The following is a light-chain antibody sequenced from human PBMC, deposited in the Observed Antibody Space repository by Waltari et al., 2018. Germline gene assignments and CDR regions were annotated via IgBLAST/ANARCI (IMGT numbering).Light chain of an antibody. Sequence: QSVLTQPPSVSGAPGPRVTISCTGSGPNIGAGYDVHWYQQLPRAAPKLLIYGSTSRPLGVPDRFFGSTSGTSASLAITGLQAEDEADYYCQSYDTSLRVVFGGGTKLTVL. CDR2: GST. V-gene: IGLV1-40*01. CDR1: GPNIGAGYD. J-gene: IGLJ3*02. CDR3: QSYDTSLRVV.